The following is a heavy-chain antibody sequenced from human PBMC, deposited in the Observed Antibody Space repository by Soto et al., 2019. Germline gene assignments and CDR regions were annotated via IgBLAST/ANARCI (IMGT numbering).Heavy chain of an antibody. D-gene: IGHD2-15*01. Sequence: QVPLVQSGAEVKKPGASVKVSCKASGYTFTSYAMHWVRQAPGQRLEWMGWINAGNGNTKYSQKFQGRVTITRDTSASTAYMELSSLRSEDTAVYYCAREGAGYCSGGSCYGDYYYYGMDVWGQGTTVTVSS. J-gene: IGHJ6*02. CDR1: GYTFTSYA. CDR2: INAGNGNT. V-gene: IGHV1-3*01. CDR3: AREGAGYCSGGSCYGDYYYYGMDV.